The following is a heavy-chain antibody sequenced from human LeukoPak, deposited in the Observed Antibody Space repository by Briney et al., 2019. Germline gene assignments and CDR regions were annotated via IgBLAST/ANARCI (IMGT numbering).Heavy chain of an antibody. V-gene: IGHV3-7*01. D-gene: IGHD2-2*01. Sequence: GGSLRLSRAASGFTFSNAWMSRVRQAPGKGLEWVANIKQDGSAKYYVDSVKGRFTISRDNAKNSLYLQMDSLRVEDTATYYCARWRGSTSERSDYWGQGTLVTASS. J-gene: IGHJ4*02. CDR1: GFTFSNAW. CDR3: ARWRGSTSERSDY. CDR2: IKQDGSAK.